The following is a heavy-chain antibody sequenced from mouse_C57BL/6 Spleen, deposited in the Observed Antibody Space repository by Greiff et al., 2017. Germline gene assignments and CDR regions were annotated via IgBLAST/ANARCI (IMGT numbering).Heavy chain of an antibody. Sequence: VKLMESGPGLVAPSQSLSITCTVSGFSLTSYGVHWVRQPPGKGLEWLVVIWSDGSTTYNSALKSRLSISKDNSNSQVFLKMNSLQTDDTAMYYCARQVYDYDGYYAMDYWGQGTSVTVSS. CDR3: ARQVYDYDGYYAMDY. CDR1: GFSLTSYG. J-gene: IGHJ4*01. V-gene: IGHV2-6-1*01. D-gene: IGHD2-4*01. CDR2: IWSDGST.